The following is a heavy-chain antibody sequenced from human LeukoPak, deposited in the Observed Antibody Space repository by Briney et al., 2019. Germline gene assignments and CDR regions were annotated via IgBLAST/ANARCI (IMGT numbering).Heavy chain of an antibody. CDR3: ARGPGYGDYFDY. CDR2: INSDGSST. D-gene: IGHD4-17*01. J-gene: IGHJ4*02. CDR1: GFTFSSCW. Sequence: TGGSLRLSCAASGFTFSSCWMHWVRQAPGKGLVWVSRINSDGSSTSYADSVKGRFTISRDNAKNTLYLQMNSLRAEDTAVYYCARGPGYGDYFDYWGQGTLVTVSS. V-gene: IGHV3-74*01.